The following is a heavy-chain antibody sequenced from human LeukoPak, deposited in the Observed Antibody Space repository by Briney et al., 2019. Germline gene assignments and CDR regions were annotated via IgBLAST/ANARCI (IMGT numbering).Heavy chain of an antibody. Sequence: SETLSLTCTVSGGSIGSGGYYWSWIRQSPGKGLEWIGYIYHSGSTYYNPSLKSRVTISVDRSKNQFSLKLSSVTAADTAVYYCARSITIFGVVENWFDPWGQGTLVTVSS. D-gene: IGHD3-3*01. CDR1: GGSIGSGGYY. CDR2: IYHSGST. J-gene: IGHJ5*02. CDR3: ARSITIFGVVENWFDP. V-gene: IGHV4-30-2*06.